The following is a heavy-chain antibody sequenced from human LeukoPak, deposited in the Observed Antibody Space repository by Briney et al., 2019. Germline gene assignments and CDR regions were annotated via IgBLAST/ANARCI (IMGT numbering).Heavy chain of an antibody. V-gene: IGHV4-4*09. Sequence: SETLSLTCTVSGGFNNSYYWSWIRQPPGKGLEWIGYTHPSGNTNYSPSLKSRVTISIDMSRNQFSLKLSSVTAADTAVYYCARKAPKKGWFDPWGQGTLVTVSS. CDR1: GGFNNSYY. CDR2: THPSGNT. CDR3: ARKAPKKGWFDP. J-gene: IGHJ5*02.